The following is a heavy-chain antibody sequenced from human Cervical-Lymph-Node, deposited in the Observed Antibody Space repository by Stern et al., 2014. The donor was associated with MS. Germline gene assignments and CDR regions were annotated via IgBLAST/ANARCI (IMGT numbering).Heavy chain of an antibody. CDR2: IYPDGSDT. CDR3: ARRGMDV. V-gene: IGHV5-51*01. CDR1: GYSFNIYW. Sequence: EMQLVESGAEVKKPGESLTISCKGFGYSFNIYWIAWVRQRPGKGLEWMGIIYPDGSDTGYSPYFQGQGTFSVDKSISTAYLQWSSLKPSDTATYFCARRGMDVWGQGTSVTVSS. J-gene: IGHJ6*02.